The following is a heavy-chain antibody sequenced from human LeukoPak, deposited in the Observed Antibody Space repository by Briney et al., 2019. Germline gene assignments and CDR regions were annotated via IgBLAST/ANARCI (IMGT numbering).Heavy chain of an antibody. CDR1: GYTFTGYY. Sequence: ASVKASCKASGYTFTGYYMHWVRQAPGQGLEWMGWINPNSGGTNYAQKFQGRVTMTRDTSISTAYMELSRLRSDDTAVYYCAREEVGATTNWFDPWGQGTLVTVSS. J-gene: IGHJ5*02. D-gene: IGHD1-26*01. CDR2: INPNSGGT. V-gene: IGHV1-2*02. CDR3: AREEVGATTNWFDP.